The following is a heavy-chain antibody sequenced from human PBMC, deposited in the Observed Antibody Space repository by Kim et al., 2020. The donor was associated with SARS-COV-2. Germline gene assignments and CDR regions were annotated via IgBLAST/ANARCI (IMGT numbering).Heavy chain of an antibody. CDR3: ATHVSRYGVSR. Sequence: IKYYADSGKGRFSITRDDAENSVYLQMNCLRSEDTAVYYCATHVSRYGVSRWSQGIQVTVAS. J-gene: IGHJ4*02. D-gene: IGHD1-20*01. CDR2: IK. V-gene: IGHV3-48*03.